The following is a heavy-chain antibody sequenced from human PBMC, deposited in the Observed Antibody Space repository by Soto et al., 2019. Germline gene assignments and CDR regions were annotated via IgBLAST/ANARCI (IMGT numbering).Heavy chain of an antibody. CDR3: AKDQQWLVSFDI. D-gene: IGHD6-19*01. J-gene: IGHJ3*02. CDR2: ISGSGGST. Sequence: GGSLRLSCAASGFTFSSYAMSWVRQAPGKGLEWVSAISGSGGSTYYADSVKGRFTISRVNSKNTLYLQMNSLRAEDTAVYYCAKDQQWLVSFDIWGQGTMVTVSS. CDR1: GFTFSSYA. V-gene: IGHV3-23*01.